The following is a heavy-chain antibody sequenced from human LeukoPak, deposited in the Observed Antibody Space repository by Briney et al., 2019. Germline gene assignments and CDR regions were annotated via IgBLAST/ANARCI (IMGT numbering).Heavy chain of an antibody. Sequence: GGSLRLSCAASGFTFSDYYMSWIRQAPGKGLEWVSYISSGSSYTNYADSVKGRFTISRDNAKNSLYLQMNSLRAEDTAVYYCARGTTVTQLYDAFDIWGQGTMVTVSS. CDR1: GFTFSDYY. D-gene: IGHD4-17*01. CDR2: ISSGSSYT. J-gene: IGHJ3*02. V-gene: IGHV3-11*05. CDR3: ARGTTVTQLYDAFDI.